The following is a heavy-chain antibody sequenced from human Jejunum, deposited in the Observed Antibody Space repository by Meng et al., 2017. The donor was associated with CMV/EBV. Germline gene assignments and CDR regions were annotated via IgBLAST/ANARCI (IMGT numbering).Heavy chain of an antibody. CDR2: MKTVSDGGTR. Sequence: PCAASGFRFSNFWISWVRQTSERRLEWVGRMKTVSDGGTRDYAAPVNGRFIISRDDSKNTLYLQMNRLKTEDTAVYYCTTEGKYWGQGTPVTVSS. J-gene: IGHJ4*02. CDR1: GFRFSNFW. CDR3: TTEGKY. D-gene: IGHD2/OR15-2a*01. V-gene: IGHV3-15*01.